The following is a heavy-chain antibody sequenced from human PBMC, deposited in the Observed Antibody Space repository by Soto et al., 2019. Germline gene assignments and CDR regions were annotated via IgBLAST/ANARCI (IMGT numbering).Heavy chain of an antibody. J-gene: IGHJ5*02. D-gene: IGHD3-3*01. CDR3: GRLTGAFGVVANWFDP. V-gene: IGHV4-59*08. CDR1: GGSISSYY. CDR2: IYYSGST. Sequence: SETLSLTCTVSGGSISSYYWSWIRQPPGKGLEWIGYIYYSGSTNYNPSLKSRVTISVDTSKNQFSLKLSSVTAADTAVYYCGRLTGAFGVVANWFDPWGQGTLVTVSS.